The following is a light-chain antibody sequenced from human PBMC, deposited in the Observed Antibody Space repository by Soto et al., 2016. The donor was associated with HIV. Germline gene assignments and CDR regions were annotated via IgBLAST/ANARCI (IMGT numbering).Light chain of an antibody. CDR3: YSASDNNRV. V-gene: IGLV3-27*01. J-gene: IGLJ3*02. Sequence: SSELTQPSSVSVSPGQTARITCSGDVLAKKYVRWFQQKPGQAPVLVIYKDNERASGIPDRFSGSSSGTTVTLTISGAQVEDEADYYCYSASDNNRVFGGGTKLTVL. CDR1: VLAKKY. CDR2: KDN.